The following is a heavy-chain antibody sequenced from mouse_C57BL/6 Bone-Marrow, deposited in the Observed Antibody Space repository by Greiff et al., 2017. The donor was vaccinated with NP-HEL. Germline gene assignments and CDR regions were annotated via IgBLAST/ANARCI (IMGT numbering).Heavy chain of an antibody. D-gene: IGHD3-2*02. CDR1: GFSFNTYA. CDR3: VRQETAQALYAMDY. CDR2: IRSKSNNYAT. Sequence: VQLKESGGGLVQPKGSLKLSCAASGFSFNTYAMNWVRQAPGKGLEWVARIRSKSNNYATYYADSVKDRFTIYRDDSESMLYLQMNNLKTEDTAMYYCVRQETAQALYAMDYWGQGTSVTVSS. V-gene: IGHV10-1*01. J-gene: IGHJ4*01.